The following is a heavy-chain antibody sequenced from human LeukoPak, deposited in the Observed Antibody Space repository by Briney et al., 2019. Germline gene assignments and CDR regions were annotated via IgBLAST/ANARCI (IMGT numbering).Heavy chain of an antibody. J-gene: IGHJ3*02. CDR2: INTDGSST. CDR1: GFTFSSYW. CDR3: ARDRAYCSSTSCPDAFDI. Sequence: PGGSLRLSCAASGFTFSSYWMHWVRHAPGKGLVWVSRINTDGSSTSYADSVKGRFTISRDNAKNTLYLQMNSLRAEDTAVYYCARDRAYCSSTSCPDAFDIWGQGTMVTVSS. D-gene: IGHD2-2*01. V-gene: IGHV3-74*01.